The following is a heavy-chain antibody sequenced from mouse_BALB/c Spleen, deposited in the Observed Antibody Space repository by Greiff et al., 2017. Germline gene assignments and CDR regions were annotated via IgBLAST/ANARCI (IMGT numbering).Heavy chain of an antibody. CDR3: ARGVGNY. J-gene: IGHJ2*01. CDR1: GFTFSSYA. D-gene: IGHD1-1*01. CDR2: ISSGGST. V-gene: IGHV5-6-5*01. Sequence: EVKVVESGGGLVKPGGSLKLSCAASGFTFSSYAMSWVRQTPEKRLEWVASISSGGSTYYPDSVKGRFTISRDNARNILYLQMSSLRSEDTAMYYCARGVGNYWGQGTTLTVSS.